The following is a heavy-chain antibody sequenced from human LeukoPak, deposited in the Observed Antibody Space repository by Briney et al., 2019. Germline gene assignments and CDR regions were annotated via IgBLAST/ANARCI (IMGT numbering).Heavy chain of an antibody. Sequence: ASVKVSCKASGYTFTSYYMHWVRQAPGQGLEWMGIINPSGGSTSYTQKFQGRVTMTRDTSTSTVYMELYSLRSEDTAVYYCARTYSVRDYFDYWGQGTLVTVSS. CDR3: ARTYSVRDYFDY. V-gene: IGHV1-46*01. CDR1: GYTFTSYY. J-gene: IGHJ4*02. CDR2: INPSGGST. D-gene: IGHD4-4*01.